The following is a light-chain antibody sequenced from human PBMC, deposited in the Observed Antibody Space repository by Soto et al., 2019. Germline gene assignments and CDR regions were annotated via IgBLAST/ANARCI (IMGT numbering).Light chain of an antibody. CDR1: QSVSSY. J-gene: IGKJ1*01. V-gene: IGKV3-11*01. CDR3: QQRSNWPWT. Sequence: EIVLTQSPATLSLSPGERATLSCRASQSVSSYLAWYQQKPGQAPRLLIYDASDRATAIPARFSGGGSGTDFTLTISSLEPEDFAVYYCQQRSNWPWTFGQGTKVEFK. CDR2: DAS.